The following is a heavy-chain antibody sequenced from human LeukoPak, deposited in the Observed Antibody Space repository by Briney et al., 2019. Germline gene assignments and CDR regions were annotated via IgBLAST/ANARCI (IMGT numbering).Heavy chain of an antibody. Sequence: GGSLRLSCAASGFTFSSYAIHWVRQAPGKGLEWVAVISYDGSNKYYTDSVKGRFTISRDNSKNTLYLQINSLRAEDTAVYYCARDRSQRAYSYGPDGEWGQGTLVTVSS. D-gene: IGHD5-18*01. V-gene: IGHV3-30*10. CDR1: GFTFSSYA. CDR2: ISYDGSNK. J-gene: IGHJ4*02. CDR3: ARDRSQRAYSYGPDGE.